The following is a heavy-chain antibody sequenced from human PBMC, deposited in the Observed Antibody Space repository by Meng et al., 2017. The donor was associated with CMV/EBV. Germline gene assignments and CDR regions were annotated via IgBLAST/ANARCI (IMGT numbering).Heavy chain of an antibody. D-gene: IGHD2-2*02. V-gene: IGHV4-4*07. Sequence: ASGPGRGKPSSTLSLTCTVSGGSIISSYWSWIRPPAGKGLEWIGRIYTSGSTNYNPSLKSRVTMSVDTSKNQFSLKLSSVTAADTAVYYCAREIVVVPAAIDNWFDPWGQGTLVTVSS. CDR1: GGSIISSY. CDR2: IYTSGST. CDR3: AREIVVVPAAIDNWFDP. J-gene: IGHJ5*02.